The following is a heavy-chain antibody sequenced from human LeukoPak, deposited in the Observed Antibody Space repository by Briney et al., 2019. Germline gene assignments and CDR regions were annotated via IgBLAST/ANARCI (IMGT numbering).Heavy chain of an antibody. CDR2: IKSKTDGGTT. CDR1: GFTFSNAW. V-gene: IGHV3-15*01. Sequence: GGSLRLSCAASGFTFSNAWMSWVRQAPGKGLEWVGRIKSKTDGGTTDYAAPVKGRFTISRDDSKKTLYLQMNSLKTEDTAVYYCTTRRKQWLGSHDYWGQGTLVTVSS. J-gene: IGHJ4*02. D-gene: IGHD6-19*01. CDR3: TTRRKQWLGSHDY.